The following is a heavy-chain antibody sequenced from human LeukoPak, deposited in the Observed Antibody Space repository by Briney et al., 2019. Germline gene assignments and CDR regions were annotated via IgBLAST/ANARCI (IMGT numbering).Heavy chain of an antibody. V-gene: IGHV4-34*01. Sequence: SETLSLTCAVYGGSFSGYYWSWIRQPPGKGLEWIGEINHSGGTNYNPSLKSRVTRSVGTSKNQFALKMSSVTDAATAEYYWARIKMVRGVIDYWGQGTLVTVSS. CDR3: ARIKMVRGVIDY. CDR2: INHSGGT. D-gene: IGHD3-10*01. CDR1: GGSFSGYY. J-gene: IGHJ4*02.